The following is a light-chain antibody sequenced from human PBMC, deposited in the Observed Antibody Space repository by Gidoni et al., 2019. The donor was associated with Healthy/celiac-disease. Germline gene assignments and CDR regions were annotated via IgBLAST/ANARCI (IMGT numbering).Light chain of an antibody. CDR2: GKN. J-gene: IGLJ3*02. CDR1: SLRSYY. Sequence: SSELTQDPAVSVALGQTVRITCQGDSLRSYYASWYQQTPGQAPVLVIYGKNNRPSGIPDRFSGSSSGNTASLTITGAQAEDEADYYCNSRDSSGNHLEEVFGGGTKLTVL. V-gene: IGLV3-19*01. CDR3: NSRDSSGNHLEEV.